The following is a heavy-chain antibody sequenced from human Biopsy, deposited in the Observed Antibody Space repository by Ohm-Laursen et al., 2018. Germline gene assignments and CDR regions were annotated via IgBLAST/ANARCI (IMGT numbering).Heavy chain of an antibody. CDR1: GGSISNNNYY. CDR3: ARDYDTSGYYYVS. D-gene: IGHD3-22*01. J-gene: IGHJ5*02. V-gene: IGHV4-39*01. CDR2: IFYRGST. Sequence: SETLSLTWTVSGGSISNNNYYWGWIRQPPGKGLEWIGSIFYRGSTHYKPSLKSRVNMSVDTPKNQFSLKLNSVTAADTAVYYCARDYDTSGYYYVSWGQGTLVTVSS.